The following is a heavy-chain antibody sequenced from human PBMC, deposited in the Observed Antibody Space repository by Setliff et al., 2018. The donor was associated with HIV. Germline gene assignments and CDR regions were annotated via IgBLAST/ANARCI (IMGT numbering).Heavy chain of an antibody. CDR2: IYHSGST. Sequence: KPSETLSLTCAVSGYSISSGYYWGWIRQPPGKGLEWIGSIYHSGSTYYNPSLKSRVTISVDTSKDQFSLKLSSVTAADTAVYYCAREGQLGGGGGFDYWGQGTLVTVSS. J-gene: IGHJ4*02. D-gene: IGHD6-6*01. CDR3: AREGQLGGGGGFDY. CDR1: GYSISSGYY. V-gene: IGHV4-38-2*02.